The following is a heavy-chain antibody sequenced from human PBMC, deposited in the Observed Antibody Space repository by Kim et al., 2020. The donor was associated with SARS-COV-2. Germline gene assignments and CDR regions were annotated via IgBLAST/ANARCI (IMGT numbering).Heavy chain of an antibody. J-gene: IGHJ6*03. V-gene: IGHV3-23*01. CDR3: AKGEYYYYYMDV. Sequence: YADSVKGRFTISRDNSKNTLYLQMNSLRAEDTAVYYCAKGEYYYYYMDVWGKGTTVTVSS.